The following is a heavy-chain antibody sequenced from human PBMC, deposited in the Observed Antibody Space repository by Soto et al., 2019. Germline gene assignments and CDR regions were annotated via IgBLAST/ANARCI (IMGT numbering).Heavy chain of an antibody. J-gene: IGHJ3*02. CDR2: IYYSGST. CDR1: GGSISSSNYY. CDR3: ASPTMGAFDI. Sequence: XGTLSLTCTVSGGSISSSNYYGGWIRQPPGKGLERIGSIYYSGSTAYNSSLKSRVTMSVDTSKNQLSLRLSSVTAADTAVYYCASPTMGAFDIWGQGTMVTVSS. V-gene: IGHV4-39*01.